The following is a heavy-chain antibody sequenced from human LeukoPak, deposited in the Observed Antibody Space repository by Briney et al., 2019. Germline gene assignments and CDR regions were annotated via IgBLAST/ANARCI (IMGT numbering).Heavy chain of an antibody. CDR1: GGSISSTSSY. CDR2: VRYSGKT. V-gene: IGHV4-39*07. CDR3: ARDEGYSSGWYTDAFDI. Sequence: SETLSLTCTVSGGSISSTSSYWGWIRQPPGKGLEWIGSVRYSGKTYYNPSPKSRVTMSVDTSKNQFSLNLSSVTAADTAVYYCARDEGYSSGWYTDAFDIWGRGTMVTVSS. D-gene: IGHD6-19*01. J-gene: IGHJ3*02.